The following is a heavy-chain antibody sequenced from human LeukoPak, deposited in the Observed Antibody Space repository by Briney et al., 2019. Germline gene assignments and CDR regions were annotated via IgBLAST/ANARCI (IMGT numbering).Heavy chain of an antibody. CDR2: ISWVDDT. CDR3: ARRPSITLVRGVIGWFDP. Sequence: SGPTLVDPTQTLTLTCTFSGFSLGTSGAGVGWIRQPPEKALECLALISWVDDTQYNPSLKSRLTMTKATPKSPVVLTMTNMDPVDTATYYCARRPSITLVRGVIGWFDPWGQGTLGTASS. J-gene: IGHJ5*02. CDR1: GFSLGTSGAG. V-gene: IGHV2-5*02. D-gene: IGHD3-10*01.